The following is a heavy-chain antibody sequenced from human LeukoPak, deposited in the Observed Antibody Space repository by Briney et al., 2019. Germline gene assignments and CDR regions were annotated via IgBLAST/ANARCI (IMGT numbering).Heavy chain of an antibody. CDR3: AKGYCSSTSCYADY. V-gene: IGHV3-11*01. Sequence: AGGSLRLSCAASGFTFSDYYMSWIRQAPGKGLEWVSYISSSGSTIYYADSVKGWFTISRDNSKNTLYLQMNSLRAEDTAVYYCAKGYCSSTSCYADYWGQGTLVTVSS. CDR2: ISSSGSTI. D-gene: IGHD2-2*01. J-gene: IGHJ4*02. CDR1: GFTFSDYY.